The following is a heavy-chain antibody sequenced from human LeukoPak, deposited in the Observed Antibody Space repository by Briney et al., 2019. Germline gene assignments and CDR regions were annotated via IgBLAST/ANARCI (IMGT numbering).Heavy chain of an antibody. Sequence: SETLSLTCAVYGGSFSGYYWSWIRQPPGKGLEWIGYIYHSGSTYYNPSLKSRVTISVDRSKNQFSLKLSSVTAADTAVYYCARGRIDYYDSSGYYSGNTYDYWGQGTLVTVSS. CDR1: GGSFSGYY. CDR3: ARGRIDYYDSSGYYSGNTYDY. V-gene: IGHV4-34*01. D-gene: IGHD3-22*01. J-gene: IGHJ4*02. CDR2: IYHSGST.